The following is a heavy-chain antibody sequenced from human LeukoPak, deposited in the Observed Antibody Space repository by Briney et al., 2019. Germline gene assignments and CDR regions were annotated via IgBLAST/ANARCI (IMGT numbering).Heavy chain of an antibody. CDR1: GYSFTSYW. CDR2: IYPGDSDT. CDR3: SRGRDSYYYDSSGTAYYFDY. D-gene: IGHD3-22*01. Sequence: GDSLKISCKGSGYSFTSYWIGWVRQMRGKGLEWMGIIYPGDSDTRYSPSFQGQVTTSADKSISTAYLQWISLKASDTAKYYCSRGRDSYYYDSSGTAYYFDYWGQGTLVTVSS. V-gene: IGHV5-51*01. J-gene: IGHJ4*02.